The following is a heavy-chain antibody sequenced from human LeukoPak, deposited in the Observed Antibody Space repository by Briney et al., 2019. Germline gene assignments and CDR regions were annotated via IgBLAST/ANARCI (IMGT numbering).Heavy chain of an antibody. V-gene: IGHV3-23*01. J-gene: IGHJ4*02. CDR1: GITLSNYG. CDR2: ISGSGGNT. D-gene: IGHD3-22*01. CDR3: AKRGVVIRVILVGFHKEAYYFDS. Sequence: GGSLRLSCAVSGITLSNYGMSWVRQAPGKGLEWVSGISGSGGNTYYADSVKGRYTISRDNSKNTLYLQMNSLRAEDTAVYFCAKRGVVIRVILVGFHKEAYYFDSWGQGALVTVSS.